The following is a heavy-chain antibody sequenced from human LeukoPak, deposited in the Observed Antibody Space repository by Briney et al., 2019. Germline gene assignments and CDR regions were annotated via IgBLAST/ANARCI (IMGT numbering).Heavy chain of an antibody. J-gene: IGHJ1*01. CDR3: ATHPEKLAAAGIGYFLH. D-gene: IGHD6-13*01. Sequence: GGSLRLSCAASGLTFISYAMSWVRQAPGKGLEWVSAISGSGGSTYYADSVKGRFTISRDNSKNTLYLQMNSLRAEDKAVYYCATHPEKLAAAGIGYFLHWGQGTLVTVSS. CDR1: GLTFISYA. CDR2: ISGSGGST. V-gene: IGHV3-23*01.